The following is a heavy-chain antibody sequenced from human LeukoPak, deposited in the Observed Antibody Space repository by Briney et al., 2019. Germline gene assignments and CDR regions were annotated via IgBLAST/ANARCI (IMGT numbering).Heavy chain of an antibody. Sequence: GGSLRLSCAASGFTFSGYGMHWVRQAPGKGLEWVAVITYDGSNKYYADSVKGRFTISRDNSKNTLYLQMNSLRAEDTAVYYCAKDRSVYSYGYFDYWGQGTLVTVSS. CDR1: GFTFSGYG. J-gene: IGHJ4*02. V-gene: IGHV3-30*18. CDR3: AKDRSVYSYGYFDY. D-gene: IGHD5-18*01. CDR2: ITYDGSNK.